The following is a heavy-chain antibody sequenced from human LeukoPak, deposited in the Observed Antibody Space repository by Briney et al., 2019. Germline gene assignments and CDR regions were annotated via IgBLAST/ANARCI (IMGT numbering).Heavy chain of an antibody. D-gene: IGHD6-13*01. CDR1: GFIFSSYS. CDR2: ISSSSYI. CDR3: ARDGREQQLALTYYYYGMDV. Sequence: VGSLRLSCAASGFIFSSYSINWVRQAPGKGLEWVSSISSSSYIYYADSVKGRFTISRDNAKNSLYLQMNSLRAEDTAVYYCARDGREQQLALTYYYYGMDVWGQGTTVTVS. V-gene: IGHV3-21*01. J-gene: IGHJ6*02.